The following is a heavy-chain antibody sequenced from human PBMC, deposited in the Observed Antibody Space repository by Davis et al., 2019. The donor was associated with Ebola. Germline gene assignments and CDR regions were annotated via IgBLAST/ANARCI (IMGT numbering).Heavy chain of an antibody. D-gene: IGHD4-17*01. V-gene: IGHV3-74*01. J-gene: IGHJ4*02. CDR1: GFPITNYW. CDR2: IKSDGST. CDR3: ARDKYSDSWIFDY. Sequence: HTGGSLRLSCAVSGFPITNYWTHWVRQAPGKGLVWVPRIKSDGSTIYADSVKGRFTISRDNAKNTLYLQMNSLRAEDTAVYYCARDKYSDSWIFDYWGQGTLVTVSS.